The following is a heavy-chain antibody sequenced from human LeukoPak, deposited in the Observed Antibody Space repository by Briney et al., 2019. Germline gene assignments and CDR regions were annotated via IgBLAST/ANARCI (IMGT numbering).Heavy chain of an antibody. CDR3: ARDPHTGNGFYYY. J-gene: IGHJ4*02. Sequence: GGSLRLSCAASGFTFSSNWMHWVRQAPGKGLVWVSRIKGDGSSTSYADSVNGRFTVSRDNSKDTLYLQMNSLRAEDTAIYYCARDPHTGNGFYYYWGQGSLVTVSS. V-gene: IGHV3-74*01. D-gene: IGHD3-22*01. CDR2: IKGDGSST. CDR1: GFTFSSNW.